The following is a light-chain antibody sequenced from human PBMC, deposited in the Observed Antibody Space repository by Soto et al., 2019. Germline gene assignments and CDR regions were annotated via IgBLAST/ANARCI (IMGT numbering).Light chain of an antibody. CDR3: QQTYTFPWT. CDR2: TAS. J-gene: IGKJ1*01. Sequence: DIRMTQTPSSLSASVGDTVTITCRARQGISDYLSWFQHKPGEAPKLLIYTASSLQGGVPVRFSGAGSRTDFSLTISGLQPEDSATYYCQQTYTFPWTFGQGSKV. CDR1: QGISDY. V-gene: IGKV1-39*01.